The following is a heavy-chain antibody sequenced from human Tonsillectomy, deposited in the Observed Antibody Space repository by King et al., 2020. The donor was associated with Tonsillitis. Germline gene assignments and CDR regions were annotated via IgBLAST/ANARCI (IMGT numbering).Heavy chain of an antibody. Sequence: VQLVESGGGLVKPGGSLRLSCAASGFTFSNAWMSWVRQAPGKGLEWVGRIKSKTDGGTTDYAAPGKGRFTISRDDSKNTLYLQMNSLKTEDTAVYYCTPRNTYAADDAFDICGQGEMVTVSS. V-gene: IGHV3-15*01. CDR2: IKSKTDGGTT. CDR1: GFTFSNAW. J-gene: IGHJ3*02. CDR3: TPRNTYAADDAFDI. D-gene: IGHD3-16*01.